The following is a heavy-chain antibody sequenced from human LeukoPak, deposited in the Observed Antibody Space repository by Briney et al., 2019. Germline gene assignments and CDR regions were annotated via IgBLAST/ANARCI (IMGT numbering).Heavy chain of an antibody. D-gene: IGHD4-17*01. CDR2: IYYSGST. J-gene: IGHJ2*01. Sequence: PSETLSLTCTVSGGSINNYYWSWIRQPPGKGLEWIGYIYYSGSTNYNPSLKSRVTISVDTSKNQFSLKLSSVTAADTAVYYCARSWDYGDYVWYFDLWGRGTLVTVSS. CDR3: ARSWDYGDYVWYFDL. V-gene: IGHV4-59*01. CDR1: GGSINNYY.